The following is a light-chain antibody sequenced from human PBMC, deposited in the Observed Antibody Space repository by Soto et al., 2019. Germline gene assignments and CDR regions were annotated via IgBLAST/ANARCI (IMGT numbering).Light chain of an antibody. CDR1: QSVKSY. CDR2: DAT. J-gene: IGKJ1*01. Sequence: DIQMTQSPSTLSASLGDRVTITCRASQSVKSYLAWYQQKLVKAPKVLIWDATTLHRGVSSRFSGSGFGTEFTLTISSLQPDDFATYYCQQYNDYSTWTFGQGTKVDI. V-gene: IGKV1-5*01. CDR3: QQYNDYSTWT.